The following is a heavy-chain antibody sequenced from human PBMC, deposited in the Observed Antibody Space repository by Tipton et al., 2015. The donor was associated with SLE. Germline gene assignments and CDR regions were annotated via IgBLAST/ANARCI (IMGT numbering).Heavy chain of an antibody. Sequence: QSGAEVKNPGAPVKVSCKASAYTFTTYSISWVRQAPGQGLEWMGWISTYNGNTNYAQKLQGRVTMTTDTSMSTAYMELRSLRSDDTAVYYCASAVTTGLYWYFDLWGRGTLVTVSS. J-gene: IGHJ2*01. D-gene: IGHD4-17*01. CDR2: ISTYNGNT. CDR3: ASAVTTGLYWYFDL. CDR1: AYTFTTYS. V-gene: IGHV1-18*01.